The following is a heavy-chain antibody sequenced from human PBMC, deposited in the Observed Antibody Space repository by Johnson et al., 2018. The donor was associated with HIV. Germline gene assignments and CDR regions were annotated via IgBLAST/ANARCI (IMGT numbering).Heavy chain of an antibody. CDR3: TRVSLPPSYAFDF. J-gene: IGHJ3*01. V-gene: IGHV3-20*04. Sequence: VQLVESGGGLVQPGGSLRLSCAASGFTFDDYGMSWVRQAPGKGLEWVSGIHWDGGSTYYADSVKGRFTISRDNSKNSLYLQMNSLKTEDTAVYYCTRVSLPPSYAFDFWGQGTMVTVSS. CDR1: GFTFDDYG. CDR2: IHWDGGST.